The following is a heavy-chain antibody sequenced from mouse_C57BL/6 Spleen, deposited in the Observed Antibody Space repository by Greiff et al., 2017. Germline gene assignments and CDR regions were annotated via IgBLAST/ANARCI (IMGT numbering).Heavy chain of an antibody. CDR3: ARVICYGNPFYAMDY. V-gene: IGHV1-39*01. J-gene: IGHJ4*01. CDR1: GYSFTDYT. D-gene: IGHD2-1*01. CDR2: INPNYGTT. Sequence: VQLKHSGPELVKPGASVKISCKASGYSFTDYTMNWVKQSNGKSLEWIGVINPNYGTTSYNQKFKGKATLTVDQSSSTAYMQINSLTSEDSADYYCARVICYGNPFYAMDYWGQGTSVTVSS.